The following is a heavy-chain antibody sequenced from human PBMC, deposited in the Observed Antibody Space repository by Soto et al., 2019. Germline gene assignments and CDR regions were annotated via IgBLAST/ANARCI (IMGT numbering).Heavy chain of an antibody. D-gene: IGHD6-6*01. Sequence: SETLSLTCTVSGGSISSYYWSWIRQPPGKGLEWIGYIYYSGSTNYNPSLKSRVTISVDTSKNQFSLKLSSVTAADTAVYYCARDQELVIDYWGQGTLVTVSS. CDR3: ARDQELVIDY. V-gene: IGHV4-59*01. J-gene: IGHJ4*02. CDR1: GGSISSYY. CDR2: IYYSGST.